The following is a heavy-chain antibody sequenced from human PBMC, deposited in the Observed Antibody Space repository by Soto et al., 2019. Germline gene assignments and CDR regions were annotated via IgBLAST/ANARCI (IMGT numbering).Heavy chain of an antibody. V-gene: IGHV1-18*01. CDR3: GRRRTDSYAMDV. Sequence: ASVKVSCKASGYRFTSYGIAWVRQVPGQGPEWMGWISPYNGRTNYAQNFKGRVVMTTDISTNIVYLELRSLRSDDTAMYYCGRRRTDSYAMDVCRQVTTVTASS. J-gene: IGHJ6*01. D-gene: IGHD5-18*01. CDR2: ISPYNGRT. CDR1: GYRFTSYG.